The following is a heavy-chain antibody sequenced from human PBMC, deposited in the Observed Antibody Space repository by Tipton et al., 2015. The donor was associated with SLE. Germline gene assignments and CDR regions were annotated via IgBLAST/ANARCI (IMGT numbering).Heavy chain of an antibody. CDR2: INHSGST. Sequence: TLSLTCAVYGGSFSSYYWSWIRQPPGKGLEWIGEINHSGSTNYNPSLKSRVTISVDTSKNQFSLKLSSVTAADTAVYYCARGKSGFGTRYFQHWGQGTLVTVSS. V-gene: IGHV4-34*01. J-gene: IGHJ1*01. D-gene: IGHD1-14*01. CDR1: GGSFSSYY. CDR3: ARGKSGFGTRYFQH.